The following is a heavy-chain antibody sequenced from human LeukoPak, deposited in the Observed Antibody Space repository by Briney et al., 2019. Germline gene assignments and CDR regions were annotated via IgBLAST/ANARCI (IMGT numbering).Heavy chain of an antibody. CDR3: TTDYVWGTYRYFDY. V-gene: IGHV3-15*01. J-gene: IGHJ4*02. CDR2: IKSKSHGGPT. Sequence: GGPLRLSCAASGFTFNNAWMSWVRQAPGKGLEWVGRIKSKSHGGPTDYAAPVKGRFTISRDDSKNTLYLQMNSLKIEDTAVYYCTTDYVWGTYRYFDYWGQGTLVAVSS. D-gene: IGHD3-16*02. CDR1: GFTFNNAW.